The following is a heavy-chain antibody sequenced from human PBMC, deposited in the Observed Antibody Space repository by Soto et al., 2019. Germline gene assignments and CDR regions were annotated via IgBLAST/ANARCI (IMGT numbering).Heavy chain of an antibody. CDR1: GGSISSYY. J-gene: IGHJ4*02. V-gene: IGHV4-59*08. D-gene: IGHD5-12*01. Sequence: PSETLSLTCTVSGGSISSYYWSWIRQPPGKGLEWIGYIYYSGSTNYNPSLKSRVTISVDTSKNQFSLKLSSVTAADTAVYYCARHDDIVAMLDYWGQGTLVTVSS. CDR3: ARHDDIVAMLDY. CDR2: IYYSGST.